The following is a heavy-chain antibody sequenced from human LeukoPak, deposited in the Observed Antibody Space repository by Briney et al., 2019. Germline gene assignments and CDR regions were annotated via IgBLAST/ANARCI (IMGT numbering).Heavy chain of an antibody. J-gene: IGHJ6*03. Sequence: GGSLRLSCAASGFTFVDYAMHWVRQAPGKGLEWVSLISWDGGSTYYADSVKGRFTISRDNSKNSLYLQMNSLRAEDTALYYCAKSSPDKYYYYMDVWGKGTTVTVSS. CDR2: ISWDGGST. CDR3: AKSSPDKYYYYMDV. CDR1: GFTFVDYA. V-gene: IGHV3-43D*03.